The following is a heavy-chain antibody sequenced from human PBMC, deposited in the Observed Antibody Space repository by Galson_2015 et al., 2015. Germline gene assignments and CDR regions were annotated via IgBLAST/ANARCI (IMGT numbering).Heavy chain of an antibody. J-gene: IGHJ4*02. D-gene: IGHD2-15*01. V-gene: IGHV1-69*13. Sequence: SVKASCKASGTTFNLYSITWVRQGPGHGLEWLGGGIPLFGAPSYAPKFQGRLKITAGGSNGTAYMELSSLRSDDTAMYYCARWGNCRGGSCYSLDYWGQGTLVTVSS. CDR1: GTTFNLYS. CDR3: ARWGNCRGGSCYSLDY. CDR2: GIPLFGAP.